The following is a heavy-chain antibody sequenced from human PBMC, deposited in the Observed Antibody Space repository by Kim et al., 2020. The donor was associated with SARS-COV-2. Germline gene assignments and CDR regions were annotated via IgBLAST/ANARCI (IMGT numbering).Heavy chain of an antibody. D-gene: IGHD3-16*01. CDR3: ARDWVNFDY. CDR1: GFTFSSYA. V-gene: IGHV3-30*04. CDR2: ISYDGSNK. J-gene: IGHJ4*02. Sequence: GGSLRLSCAASGFTFSSYAMHWVRQAPGKGLEWVAVISYDGSNKYYADSVKGRFTISRDNSKNTLYLQMNSLRAEDTAVYYCARDWVNFDYWGQGTLVTVSS.